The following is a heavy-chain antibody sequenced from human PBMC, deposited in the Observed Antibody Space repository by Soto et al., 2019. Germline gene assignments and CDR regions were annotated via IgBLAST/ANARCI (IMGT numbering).Heavy chain of an antibody. CDR2: ISYDGSNK. CDR3: AKGGANWVP. J-gene: IGHJ5*02. CDR1: GFTFSSYG. V-gene: IGHV3-30*18. Sequence: GGSLRLSCAASGFTFSSYGMHWVRQAPGKGLEWVAVISYDGSNKYYADSVKGRFTISRDNSKNTLYLQMNSLRAEDTAVYYCAKGGANWVPWGQGTLVTVSS. D-gene: IGHD7-27*01.